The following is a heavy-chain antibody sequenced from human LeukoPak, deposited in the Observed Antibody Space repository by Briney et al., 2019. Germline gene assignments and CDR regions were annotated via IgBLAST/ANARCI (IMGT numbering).Heavy chain of an antibody. CDR1: GGSISSYY. D-gene: IGHD3-22*01. CDR2: IYYSGST. Sequence: SETLSLTCAVSGGSISSYYWSWIRQPPGKGLEWIGYIYYSGSTNYNPSLKSRVTISVDTSKNQFSLKLSSVTAADTAVYYCARVTISGYFVDYWGQGTLVTVSS. CDR3: ARVTISGYFVDY. J-gene: IGHJ4*02. V-gene: IGHV4-59*01.